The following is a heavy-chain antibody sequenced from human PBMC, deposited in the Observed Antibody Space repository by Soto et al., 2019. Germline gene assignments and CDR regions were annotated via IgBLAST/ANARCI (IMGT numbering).Heavy chain of an antibody. Sequence: GGSLRLSCAASGFTFSSYAMSWVRQAPGKGLEWVSSISSSGGNTYYADSVKGRFTISRDNAKNSLYLQMNSLRAEDTAVYYCHSSSGAFDIWGQGTMVTVSS. J-gene: IGHJ3*02. D-gene: IGHD6-6*01. V-gene: IGHV3-23*01. CDR1: GFTFSSYA. CDR2: ISSSGGNT. CDR3: HSSSGAFDI.